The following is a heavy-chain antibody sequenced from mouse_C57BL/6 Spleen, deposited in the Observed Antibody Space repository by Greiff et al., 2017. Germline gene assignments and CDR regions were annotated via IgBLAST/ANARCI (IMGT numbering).Heavy chain of an antibody. J-gene: IGHJ2*01. Sequence: DVHLVESGGGLVKPGGSLKLSCAASGFTFSDYGMHWVRQAPEKGLEWVAYISSGSSTIYYADTVKGRFTISRDNAKNTLFLQMTSLRSEDTAMYYCARDYGSTPYYWGQGTTLTVSS. CDR1: GFTFSDYG. CDR2: ISSGSSTI. CDR3: ARDYGSTPYY. V-gene: IGHV5-17*01. D-gene: IGHD1-1*01.